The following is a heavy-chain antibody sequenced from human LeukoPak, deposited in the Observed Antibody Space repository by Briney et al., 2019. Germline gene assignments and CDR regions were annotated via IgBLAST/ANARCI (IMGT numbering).Heavy chain of an antibody. Sequence: TGRSLRLSCAASGFTFSSYGMHWVRQAPGKGLEWVAVIWYDGSNKYYADSVKGRFTISRDNAKNSLYLQMNSLRAEDTAVYYCASERSYGMDVWGQGTTVTVSS. CDR3: ASERSYGMDV. V-gene: IGHV3-33*01. CDR2: IWYDGSNK. J-gene: IGHJ6*02. CDR1: GFTFSSYG.